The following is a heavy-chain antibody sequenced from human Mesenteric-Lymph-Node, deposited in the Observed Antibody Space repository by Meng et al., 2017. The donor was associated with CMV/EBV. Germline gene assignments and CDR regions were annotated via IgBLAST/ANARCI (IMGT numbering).Heavy chain of an antibody. V-gene: IGHV4-34*01. Sequence: QVQLQHCGAGLLRRSETLSLTCAVYGGSFSGYYWSWIRQPPGKGLEWIGEINHSGSTNYNPSLKSRVTISVDTSKNQFSLKLSSVTAADTAVYYCARDGGWRYWGQGTLVTVSS. D-gene: IGHD3-16*01. CDR1: GGSFSGYY. CDR2: INHSGST. J-gene: IGHJ4*02. CDR3: ARDGGWRY.